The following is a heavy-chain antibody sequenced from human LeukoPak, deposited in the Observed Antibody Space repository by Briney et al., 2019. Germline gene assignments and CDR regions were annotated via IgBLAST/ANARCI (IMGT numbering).Heavy chain of an antibody. V-gene: IGHV3-23*01. CDR1: GFTFSSYA. J-gene: IGHJ4*02. Sequence: GGSLRLSCAASGFTFSSYAMSWVRHAPGKGLEWVSAISGSGGSTYYADSVKGRFTISRDNSKNTLYLQMNSLRAEDTAVYYCAKRYCGGDCYPGVDYWGQGTLVTVSS. D-gene: IGHD2-21*02. CDR3: AKRYCGGDCYPGVDY. CDR2: ISGSGGST.